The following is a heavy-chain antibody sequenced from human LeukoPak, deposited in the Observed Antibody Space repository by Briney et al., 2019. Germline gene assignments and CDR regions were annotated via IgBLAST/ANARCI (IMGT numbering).Heavy chain of an antibody. CDR3: ARGAGWTGTGFDY. D-gene: IGHD1-1*01. Sequence: PSETLSLTCAVYGGSFSGYYWSWIRQPPGKGLEWIGEINHSGSTNYNPSLKSRVTISVDTSKNQFSLKLSSVTAADTAVHYCARGAGWTGTGFDYWGQGTLVTVSS. J-gene: IGHJ4*02. V-gene: IGHV4-34*01. CDR2: INHSGST. CDR1: GGSFSGYY.